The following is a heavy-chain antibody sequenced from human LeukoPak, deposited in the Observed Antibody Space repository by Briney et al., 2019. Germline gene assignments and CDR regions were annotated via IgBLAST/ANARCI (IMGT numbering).Heavy chain of an antibody. CDR3: ARPAFVLMVYAHAFDI. CDR1: GGSISSTSYY. D-gene: IGHD2-8*01. V-gene: IGHV4-39*07. J-gene: IGHJ3*02. CDR2: FYYTGSI. Sequence: PSETLSLTCLVSGGSISSTSYYWGWIRQSPGRGLEWIGSFYYTGSIFDNPSLKSRVTMSVDTSKNQFSLKLSSVTAADTAVYYCARPAFVLMVYAHAFDIWGQGTMVTVSS.